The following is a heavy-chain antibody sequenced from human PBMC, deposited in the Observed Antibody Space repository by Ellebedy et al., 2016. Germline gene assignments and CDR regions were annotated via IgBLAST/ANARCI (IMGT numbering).Heavy chain of an antibody. Sequence: GESLKISCAVSGFTFSSYSFNWICQAPGKGLEWVSHISSSGSLKFYADSLRDRFTISRDNAKNLLHLQMNSLTAEDTAVYFCTRETGGSFVDSWGQGVLVTVSS. CDR2: ISSSGSLK. D-gene: IGHD1-26*01. J-gene: IGHJ4*02. CDR1: GFTFSSYS. V-gene: IGHV3-48*04. CDR3: TRETGGSFVDS.